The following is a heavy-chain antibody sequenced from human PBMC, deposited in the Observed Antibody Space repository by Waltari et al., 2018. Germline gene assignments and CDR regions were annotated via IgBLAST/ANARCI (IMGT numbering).Heavy chain of an antibody. CDR3: ATDGTDCSTTSCYFGGIDV. J-gene: IGHJ6*02. Sequence: QVHLVESGGGVVQPGRSLRLSCAASGFSFSSYAMYWVRQAPGKGVEGAAVISFDGKNKYSADSVKGRFAISRDDSKNTLYLQMNSLRTEETAFYYCATDGTDCSTTSCYFGGIDVWGQGTTVTVSS. CDR2: ISFDGKNK. V-gene: IGHV3-30*09. D-gene: IGHD2-2*01. CDR1: GFSFSSYA.